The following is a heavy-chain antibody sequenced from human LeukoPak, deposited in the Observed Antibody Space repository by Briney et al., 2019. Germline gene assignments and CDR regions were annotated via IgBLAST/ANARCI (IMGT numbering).Heavy chain of an antibody. CDR1: GDSVSSNITT. Sequence: SQTLSLTCAISGDSVSSNITTWNWIRQSPSRGLEWLGRTYYRSKWYFDYAVAVKSRITIKPDTSKNQFSLQLNSVTPEDTAVYYCARGPLRYFDYWGQGSLVTVSS. D-gene: IGHD4-17*01. CDR2: TYYRSKWYF. V-gene: IGHV6-1*01. CDR3: ARGPLRYFDY. J-gene: IGHJ4*02.